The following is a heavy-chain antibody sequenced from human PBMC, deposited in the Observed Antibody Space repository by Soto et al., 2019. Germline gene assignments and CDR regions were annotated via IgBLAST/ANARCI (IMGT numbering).Heavy chain of an antibody. Sequence: PGGSLRLSCAASGFPFSSYGMHWVRQAPGKGLEWVAVISYDGSNKYYADSVKGRFTISRDNSKNTLYLQMNSLRAEDTAVYYCAKDPVPAAIREYFVNWGQGTLVTVSS. D-gene: IGHD2-2*01. V-gene: IGHV3-30*18. CDR1: GFPFSSYG. CDR3: AKDPVPAAIREYFVN. CDR2: ISYDGSNK. J-gene: IGHJ4*02.